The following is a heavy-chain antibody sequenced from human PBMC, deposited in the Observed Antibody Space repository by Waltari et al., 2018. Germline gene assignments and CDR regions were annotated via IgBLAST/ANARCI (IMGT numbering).Heavy chain of an antibody. Sequence: EVQLVESGGGLVQPGGSLRLYCAASGFTFSTYWIHWVRQDPGKGQVWVSRSNAEGRSTGYADSGKGRFTISRDNAKNTVYLQMNSLRADDSAVYYCATWKFCTGGSCYGWGYWGQGTLVTVSS. V-gene: IGHV3-74*01. CDR3: ATWKFCTGGSCYGWGY. D-gene: IGHD2-15*01. J-gene: IGHJ4*02. CDR2: SNAEGRST. CDR1: GFTFSTYW.